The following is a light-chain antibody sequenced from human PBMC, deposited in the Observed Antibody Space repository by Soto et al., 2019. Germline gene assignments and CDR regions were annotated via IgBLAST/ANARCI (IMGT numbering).Light chain of an antibody. CDR1: SSDVGSYNL. CDR2: SND. J-gene: IGLJ2*01. CDR3: AAWDDSLSGVV. V-gene: IGLV1-47*02. Sequence: QSALTQPASVSGSPGQSITISCTGTSSDVGSYNLVSWYQQHPGKAPKLLIFSNDQRPSGVPDRFSGSRSGTSASLAISGLRSEDEGDYYCAAWDDSLSGVVFGGGTKLTVL.